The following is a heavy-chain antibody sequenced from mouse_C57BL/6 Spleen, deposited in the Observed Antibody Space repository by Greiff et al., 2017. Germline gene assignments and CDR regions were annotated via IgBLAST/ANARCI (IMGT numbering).Heavy chain of an antibody. CDR2: ISSGSSTI. CDR3: ARRTMNYYYAMDY. V-gene: IGHV5-17*01. D-gene: IGHD2-4*01. J-gene: IGHJ4*01. Sequence: EVMLVESGGGLVKPGGSLKLSCAASGFTFSDYGMHWVRQAPEKGLEWVAYISSGSSTIYYADTVKGRFPISRDNAKNTLFLQMTSLRSEDTAMYYCARRTMNYYYAMDYWGQGTSVTVSS. CDR1: GFTFSDYG.